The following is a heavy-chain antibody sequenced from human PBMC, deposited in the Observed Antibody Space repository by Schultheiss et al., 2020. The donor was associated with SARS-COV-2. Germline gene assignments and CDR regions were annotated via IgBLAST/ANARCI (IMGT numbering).Heavy chain of an antibody. CDR1: GFTFSSYG. J-gene: IGHJ4*02. Sequence: GGSLRLSCAASGFTFSSYGMHWVRQAPGKGLEWVAVIWYDGSNKYYADSVKGRFTISRDNSKNTLYLQMNSLRAEDTAVYYCARDGERYCTGGSCYVEDYWGQGTLVTVSS. D-gene: IGHD2-15*01. CDR2: IWYDGSNK. V-gene: IGHV3-33*01. CDR3: ARDGERYCTGGSCYVEDY.